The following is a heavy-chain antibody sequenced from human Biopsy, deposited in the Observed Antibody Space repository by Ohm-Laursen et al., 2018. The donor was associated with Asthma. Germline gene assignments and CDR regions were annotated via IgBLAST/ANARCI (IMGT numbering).Heavy chain of an antibody. V-gene: IGHV4-59*07. J-gene: IGHJ5*02. D-gene: IGHD5-18*01. CDR2: IHNSGNT. CDR1: GGSISSDY. Sequence: SDTLSLTCTVSGGSISSDYWSWLRQSPGKGLEWIGYIHNSGNTNYNPSLKSRVTISLDTSKNHFSLRLSFATAADTAVYFCARGQGRGIQLWSLDPWGQGILVTVSS. CDR3: ARGQGRGIQLWSLDP.